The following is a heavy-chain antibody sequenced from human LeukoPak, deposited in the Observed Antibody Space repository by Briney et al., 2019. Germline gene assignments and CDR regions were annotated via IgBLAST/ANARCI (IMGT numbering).Heavy chain of an antibody. CDR2: IYYSGST. V-gene: IGHV4-59*08. Sequence: PSETLSLTCTVSGGSISSYYWSWIRQPPEKGLEWIGYIYYSGSTNYNPSLKSRVTISVDTSKNQFSLKLSSVTAADTAVYYCARLVVPAAKGYYYYGMDVWGQGTTVTVSS. CDR3: ARLVVPAAKGYYYYGMDV. D-gene: IGHD2-2*01. J-gene: IGHJ6*02. CDR1: GGSISSYY.